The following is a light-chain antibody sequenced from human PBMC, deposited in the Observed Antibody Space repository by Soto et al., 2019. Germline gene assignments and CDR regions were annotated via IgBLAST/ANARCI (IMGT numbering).Light chain of an antibody. CDR1: QSLLQSNGYTY. V-gene: IGKV2-28*01. CDR2: LTS. CDR3: MQALQTPPWT. J-gene: IGKJ1*01. Sequence: DIVMTQSPLSLPVTPGEPASISCRSSQSLLQSNGYTYLDWYLQKSGQSPQLLIYLTSIRASRVPDRFNGSGSGTDFTLKISKVEAEDVGVYYCMQALQTPPWTFGQGTKVEIK.